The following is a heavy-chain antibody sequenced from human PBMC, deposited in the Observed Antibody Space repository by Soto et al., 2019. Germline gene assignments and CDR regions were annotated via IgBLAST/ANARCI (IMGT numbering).Heavy chain of an antibody. Sequence: QVQLVQSGAEVKKPGASVKVSCKASGYTFTDYYLHWVRQAPGQGLEWMGWINPDSGGTNYAQKFQDRVTMTRDTSISTAYMELSRLRPDDAAGYFCARDDGQSRDIFDMWGQGTVVTVSS. J-gene: IGHJ3*02. D-gene: IGHD2-15*01. CDR1: GYTFTDYY. CDR2: INPDSGGT. CDR3: ARDDGQSRDIFDM. V-gene: IGHV1-2*02.